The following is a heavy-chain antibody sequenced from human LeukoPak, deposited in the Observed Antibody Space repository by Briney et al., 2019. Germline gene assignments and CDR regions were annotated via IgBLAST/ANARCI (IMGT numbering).Heavy chain of an antibody. Sequence: PSETLSLTCTVSGGSISGYYWSWIRQPPGKGLEWIGYIYYSGSTNYNPSLKSRVTISVDTSKNQFSLKLSSVTAADTAVYYCARHGAHYYDSSLTYWGQGTLVTVSS. V-gene: IGHV4-59*08. CDR1: GGSISGYY. J-gene: IGHJ4*02. CDR3: ARHGAHYYDSSLTY. D-gene: IGHD3-22*01. CDR2: IYYSGST.